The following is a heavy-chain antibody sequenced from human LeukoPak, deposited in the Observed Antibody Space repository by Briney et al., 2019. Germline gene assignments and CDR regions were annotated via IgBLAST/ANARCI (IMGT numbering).Heavy chain of an antibody. CDR3: ARVRMVVAAKGFRWFDP. D-gene: IGHD2-15*01. Sequence: PSQTLSLTCTVSGGSISSGGYYWSWIRQPPGKGLEWIGYIYHSGSTYYNPSLKSRVTISVDRSKNQFSLKLSSVTAADTAVYYCARVRMVVAAKGFRWFDPWGQGTLVTVSS. V-gene: IGHV4-30-2*01. CDR1: GGSISSGGYY. J-gene: IGHJ5*02. CDR2: IYHSGST.